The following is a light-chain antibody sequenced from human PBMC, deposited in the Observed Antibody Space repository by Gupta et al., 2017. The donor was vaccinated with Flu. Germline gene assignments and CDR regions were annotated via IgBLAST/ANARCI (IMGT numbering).Light chain of an antibody. V-gene: IGKV1-9*01. CDR1: QGISSS. CDR3: QQLNSYPHT. J-gene: IGKJ4*01. CDR2: AAS. Sequence: DIQLTQSPSFLSASVGDRVTTTCRASQGISSSLAWYQQKPGKAPKLLIYAASTLQGGVPSRFSGSGSGTEFTLTISSLQPEDFATYYCQQLNSYPHTFGGGTKVEIK.